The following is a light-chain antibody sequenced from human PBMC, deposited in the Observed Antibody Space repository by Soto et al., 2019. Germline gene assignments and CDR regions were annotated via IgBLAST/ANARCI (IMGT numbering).Light chain of an antibody. CDR3: QQSYDTPWT. CDR1: QSISTY. Sequence: DIQVTQSPSSLSASVGDRVTITCRASQSISTYFNWYQQKPGKAPKVLIYGASTLQTGVPSRFSGSGSGTDFTLTINSLQPEDFATYYCQQSYDTPWTFGQGTRLEIK. J-gene: IGKJ5*01. CDR2: GAS. V-gene: IGKV1-39*01.